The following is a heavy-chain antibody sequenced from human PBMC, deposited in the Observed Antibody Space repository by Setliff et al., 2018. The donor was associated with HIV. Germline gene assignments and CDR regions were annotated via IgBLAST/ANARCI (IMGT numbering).Heavy chain of an antibody. CDR1: GFMFSDYA. CDR3: APIRDGYNYFFDQ. J-gene: IGHJ4*02. CDR2: ISYDGSNK. Sequence: GGSLRLSCAASGFMFSDYAMSWVRQVPGKGLEWVAVISYDGSNKYYADSMKGRFTISRDNSKNTLYLQMNSLRAEDTAIYYCAPIRDGYNYFFDQWGQGTLVTVSS. D-gene: IGHD5-12*01. V-gene: IGHV3-30-3*01.